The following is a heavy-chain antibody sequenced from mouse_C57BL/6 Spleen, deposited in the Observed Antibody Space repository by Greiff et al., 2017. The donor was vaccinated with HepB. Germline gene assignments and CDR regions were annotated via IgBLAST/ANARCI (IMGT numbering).Heavy chain of an antibody. J-gene: IGHJ2*01. CDR2: ISGGGGNT. D-gene: IGHD1-1*01. CDR3: ASSSSPYYFDY. V-gene: IGHV5-9*01. CDR1: GFTFSSYT. Sequence: EVMLVESGGGLVKPGGSLKLSCAASGFTFSSYTMSWVRQTPEKRLEWVATISGGGGNTYYPDSVKGRFTISRDNAKNTLYLQMSSLRSEDTALYYCASSSSPYYFDYWGQGTTLTVSS.